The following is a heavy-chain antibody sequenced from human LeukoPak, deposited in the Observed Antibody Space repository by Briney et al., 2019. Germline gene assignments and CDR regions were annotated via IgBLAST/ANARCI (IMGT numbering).Heavy chain of an antibody. Sequence: PSETLSLTCTVSGGSISSYYWSWIRQSAGKGLEYIGSIYYSGSTNYNPSLKSRVTISVDTSKNQFSLKLSSVTAADTAVYYCARVAPIYYDSSGYYYEVFDYWGQGTLVTVSS. V-gene: IGHV4-59*08. CDR1: GGSISSYY. CDR3: ARVAPIYYDSSGYYYEVFDY. D-gene: IGHD3-22*01. CDR2: IYYSGST. J-gene: IGHJ4*02.